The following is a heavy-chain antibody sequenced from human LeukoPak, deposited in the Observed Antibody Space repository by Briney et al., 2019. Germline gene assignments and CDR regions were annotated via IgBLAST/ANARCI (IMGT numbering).Heavy chain of an antibody. D-gene: IGHD6-13*01. J-gene: IGHJ5*02. CDR3: ARGDKQLVFNRNKGGFDP. CDR2: INWNGGST. CDR1: GFTFDEYG. Sequence: GGSLRLSCAASGFTFDEYGMSWVRQAPGKGLEWVSGINWNGGSTGYADSVKGRFTISRDNSKNTLYLQMNSLRTEDTAVYYCARGDKQLVFNRNKGGFDPWGQGTLVTVSS. V-gene: IGHV3-20*04.